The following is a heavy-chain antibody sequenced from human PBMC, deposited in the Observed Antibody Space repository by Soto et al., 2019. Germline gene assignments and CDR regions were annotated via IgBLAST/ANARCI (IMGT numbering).Heavy chain of an antibody. CDR3: ARGGGQRYSSGWYDY. Sequence: PSETLSLTCTVSGGSISSYYWSWIRQPPGKGLEWIGYIYYSGSTNCNPSLKSRVTISVDTSKNQFSLKLSSVTAADTAVYYCARGGGQRYSSGWYDYWGQGTLVTVSS. CDR2: IYYSGST. D-gene: IGHD6-19*01. CDR1: GGSISSYY. V-gene: IGHV4-59*01. J-gene: IGHJ4*02.